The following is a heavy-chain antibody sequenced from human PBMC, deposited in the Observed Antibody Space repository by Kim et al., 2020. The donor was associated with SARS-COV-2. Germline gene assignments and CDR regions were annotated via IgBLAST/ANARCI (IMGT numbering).Heavy chain of an antibody. V-gene: IGHV3-23*01. CDR3: AKDLGGSFDY. D-gene: IGHD7-27*01. CDR2: ISANGVNT. Sequence: GGSLRVSCGASGFTYSIYGMSWVRQAPGKGLEWVSAISANGVNTYYADSVKGRFTISRDNSKNTPYLQMNSLRAEDTAVYYCAKDLGGSFDYWGQGTLVTVSS. CDR1: GFTYSIYG. J-gene: IGHJ4*02.